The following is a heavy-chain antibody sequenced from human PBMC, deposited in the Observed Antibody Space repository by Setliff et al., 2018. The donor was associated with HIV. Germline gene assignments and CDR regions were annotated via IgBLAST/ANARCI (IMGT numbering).Heavy chain of an antibody. CDR3: AKEGSWNDDSGAFNI. J-gene: IGHJ3*02. CDR2: FNHGRST. Sequence: SETLSLTCAVYGGSFSGYYWSWIRQPPGKGLEWIGEFNHGRSTNNNPSLKSRVTISGDTTKNQFSLKLTSVTAADTAVYYCAKEGSWNDDSGAFNIWGQGTMVTVSS. V-gene: IGHV4-34*01. CDR1: GGSFSGYY. D-gene: IGHD1-1*01.